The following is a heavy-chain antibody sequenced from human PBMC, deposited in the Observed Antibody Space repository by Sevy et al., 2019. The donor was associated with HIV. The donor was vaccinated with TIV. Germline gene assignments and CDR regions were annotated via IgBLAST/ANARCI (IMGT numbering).Heavy chain of an antibody. V-gene: IGHV3-15*01. CDR3: TTYYDYVWGSYRPLDYYYGMDV. CDR1: GFTFSNAW. D-gene: IGHD3-16*02. Sequence: GGSLRLSCAASGFTFSNAWMSWVRQAPGKGLEWVGRIKSKTDCGTTDDAAPVKGRFTISRDDSKNTLYLQMNSLKTEDTAVYYCTTYYDYVWGSYRPLDYYYGMDVWGQGTTVTVSS. CDR2: IKSKTDCGTT. J-gene: IGHJ6*02.